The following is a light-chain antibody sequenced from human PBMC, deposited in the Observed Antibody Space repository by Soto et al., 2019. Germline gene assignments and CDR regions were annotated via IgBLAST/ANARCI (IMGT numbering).Light chain of an antibody. CDR1: QDISKY. CDR2: GAS. Sequence: DIQMTQSPSSLSPSVRDRVTITCQASQDISKYVNWYQQKPGRAPKLLIYGASNLETGVPSRFTGSGSGTHFTFTISSLQPEDIATYYCQQYDDLPLTFGGGTKVEI. J-gene: IGKJ4*01. V-gene: IGKV1-33*01. CDR3: QQYDDLPLT.